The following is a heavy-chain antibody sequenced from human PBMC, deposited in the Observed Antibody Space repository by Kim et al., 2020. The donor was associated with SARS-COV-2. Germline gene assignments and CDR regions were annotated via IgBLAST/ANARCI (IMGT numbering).Heavy chain of an antibody. CDR1: GYTFTSYA. CDR2: INAGNGNT. V-gene: IGHV1-3*01. CDR3: ARAGYCSGGSCYGYQYGMDV. J-gene: IGHJ6*02. D-gene: IGHD2-15*01. Sequence: ASVKVSCKASGYTFTSYAMHWVRQAPGQRLEWMGWINAGNGNTKYSQKFQGRVTITRDTSASTAYMELSSLRSEDTAVYYCARAGYCSGGSCYGYQYGMDVWGQGTTVTVSS.